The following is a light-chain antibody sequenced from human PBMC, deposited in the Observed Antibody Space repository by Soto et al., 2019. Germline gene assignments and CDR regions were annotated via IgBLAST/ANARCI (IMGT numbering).Light chain of an antibody. V-gene: IGLV2-14*01. Sequence: QSALTQPASVSGSPGQSITISCTGTSSDVGGYNYVSWYQQHPGKAPKLMIYEVSNRPSGVSKRFSGSNSGNTASLTISGLQAEDEADYYCSSYTSSSGLPLVFGTGTKLTVL. J-gene: IGLJ1*01. CDR2: EVS. CDR1: SSDVGGYNY. CDR3: SSYTSSSGLPLV.